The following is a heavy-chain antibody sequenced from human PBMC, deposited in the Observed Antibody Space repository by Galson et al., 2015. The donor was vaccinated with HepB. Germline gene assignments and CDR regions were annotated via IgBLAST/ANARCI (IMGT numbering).Heavy chain of an antibody. V-gene: IGHV7-4-1*02. D-gene: IGHD2-15*01. CDR1: GYTFTSYA. CDR2: INTNTGNP. Sequence: SVKVSCKASGYTFTSYAMNWVRQAPGQGLEWMGWINTNTGNPTYAQGFTGRFVFSLDTSVSTAYLQISSLKAEDTAVYYCASGYCSGGSCYSGGYYYYYYMDVWGKGTTVTVSS. J-gene: IGHJ6*03. CDR3: ASGYCSGGSCYSGGYYYYYYMDV.